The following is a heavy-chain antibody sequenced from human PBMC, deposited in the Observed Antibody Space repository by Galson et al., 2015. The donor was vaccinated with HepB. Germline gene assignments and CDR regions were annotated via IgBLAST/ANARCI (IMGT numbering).Heavy chain of an antibody. V-gene: IGHV3-33*01. Sequence: SLRLSCAASGFTFSNYGMHWVRQAPGKGLEWLAVIWYDGSNQYYADSVKGRFTIPRDNSKSTRYLQMNSLRAEDTAVYYWASEGRGALTYFDYWGQGTLVTVSS. CDR2: IWYDGSNQ. CDR3: ASEGRGALTYFDY. J-gene: IGHJ4*02. CDR1: GFTFSNYG. D-gene: IGHD3-16*01.